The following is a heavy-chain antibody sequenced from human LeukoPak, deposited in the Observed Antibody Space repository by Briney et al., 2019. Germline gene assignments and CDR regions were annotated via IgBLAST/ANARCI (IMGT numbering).Heavy chain of an antibody. CDR1: GYTFTSYV. CDR3: ARDKGKYCSRTSCSYFDY. D-gene: IGHD2-2*01. CDR2: ISAYNGNT. Sequence: ASVKVSCKASGYTFTSYVISWVRQAPGQGLEWMGWISAYNGNTNYAQKLQGRVTMTTDTSTSTAYMELRSLRSDDTAVYYCARDKGKYCSRTSCSYFDYWGQGTLVTVSS. J-gene: IGHJ4*02. V-gene: IGHV1-18*01.